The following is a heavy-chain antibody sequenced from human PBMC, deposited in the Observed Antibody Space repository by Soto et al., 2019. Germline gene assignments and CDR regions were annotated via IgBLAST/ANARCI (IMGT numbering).Heavy chain of an antibody. J-gene: IGHJ6*02. V-gene: IGHV3-30-3*01. CDR3: AVMAGLVVSDDYGLDV. D-gene: IGHD2-21*01. CDR2: ISYDGDKK. CDR1: GFSFSDYS. Sequence: QVHLVESGGGVVQPGRSLRLSCVASGFSFSDYSIHWVRQAPGKGLEWVAFISYDGDKKFFADSVKGRFNISRDNAKNTVFLQMTRLRPEDTAVFHCAVMAGLVVSDDYGLDVWGQGTTVTVSS.